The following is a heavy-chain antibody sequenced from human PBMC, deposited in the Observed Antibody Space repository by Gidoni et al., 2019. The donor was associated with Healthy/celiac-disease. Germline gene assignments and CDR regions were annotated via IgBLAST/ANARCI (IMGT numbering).Heavy chain of an antibody. Sequence: QLQLQESGPGLVKPSETLSLTCTVSGGSISSSSYYWGWIRQPPGKGLEWIGSIYYSGSTYYNPSLKSRVTISVDTSKNQFSLKLSSVTAADTAVYYCARGPWVLGSYYREVAGGYIFDYWGQGTLVTVSS. CDR3: ARGPWVLGSYYREVAGGYIFDY. CDR1: GGSISSSSYY. D-gene: IGHD3-10*01. CDR2: IYYSGST. V-gene: IGHV4-39*07. J-gene: IGHJ4*02.